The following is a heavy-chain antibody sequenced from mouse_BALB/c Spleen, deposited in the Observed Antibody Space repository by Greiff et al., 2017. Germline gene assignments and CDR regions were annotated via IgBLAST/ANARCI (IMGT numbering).Heavy chain of an antibody. Sequence: VQLQQSGPGLVAPSQSLSITCTVSGFSLTSYGVHWVRQPPGKGLEWLGVIWAGGSTNYNSALMSRLSISKDNSKSQVFLKMNSLQTDDTAMYYCARDRDYRYLYFDYWGQGTTLTVSS. CDR2: IWAGGST. CDR1: GFSLTSYG. V-gene: IGHV2-9*02. J-gene: IGHJ2*01. D-gene: IGHD2-14*01. CDR3: ARDRDYRYLYFDY.